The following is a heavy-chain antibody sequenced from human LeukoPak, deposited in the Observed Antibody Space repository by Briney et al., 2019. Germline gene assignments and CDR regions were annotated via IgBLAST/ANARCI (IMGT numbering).Heavy chain of an antibody. V-gene: IGHV1-69*13. CDR3: ARGTYYYDSSGDAFDI. D-gene: IGHD3-22*01. CDR1: GGTFSSYA. Sequence: GASVKVSCKASGGTFSSYAISWVRQAPGQGLEWMGGIIPIFGTANYAQKFRGRVTITADESTSTAYMELSSLRSEDTAVYYCARGTYYYDSSGDAFDIWGQGTMVTVSS. CDR2: IIPIFGTA. J-gene: IGHJ3*02.